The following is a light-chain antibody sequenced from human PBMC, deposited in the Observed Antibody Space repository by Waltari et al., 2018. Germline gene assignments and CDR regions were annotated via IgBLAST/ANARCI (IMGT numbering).Light chain of an antibody. V-gene: IGLV4-69*01. CDR2: LNSDGTH. Sequence: QVVLTQSPSASASLGASVKLTCTLSTGHSSYAIAWHQQRPEKGPRYLMKLNSDGTHTKGDGIPDRFSGSSSGAERYLTVSSLQSEDEADYYCQTWGTGRVFGGGTRLIVL. CDR3: QTWGTGRV. J-gene: IGLJ3*02. CDR1: TGHSSYA.